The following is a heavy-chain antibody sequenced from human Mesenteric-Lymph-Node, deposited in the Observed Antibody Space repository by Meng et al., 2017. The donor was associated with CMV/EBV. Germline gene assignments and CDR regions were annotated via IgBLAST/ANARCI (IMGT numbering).Heavy chain of an antibody. CDR2: IYSGGST. V-gene: IGHV3-66*02. D-gene: IGHD3-3*01. J-gene: IGHJ5*02. Sequence: GESLKISCAASGLTVSSNYMSWVRQAPGKGLEWVSVIYSGGSTYYADSVKGRFTISRDNSKNTLYLQMNSLRAEDTAVYYCAKLVRFLEWSHWFDPWGQGTLVTVSS. CDR3: AKLVRFLEWSHWFDP. CDR1: GLTVSSNY.